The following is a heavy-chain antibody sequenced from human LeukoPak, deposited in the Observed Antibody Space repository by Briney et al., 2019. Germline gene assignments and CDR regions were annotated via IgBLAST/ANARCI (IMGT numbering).Heavy chain of an antibody. CDR2: ISSSSSYI. CDR1: GFTFSTYN. D-gene: IGHD4-17*01. Sequence: GGSLRLSCAASGFTFSTYNMNWVRQAPGKGLEWVSSISSSSSYIFYADSVKGRFTISRDNAKNSLYLQMNSLRAEDTAVYYCAKGDYGAYVAWFDPWGQGTLVTVSS. V-gene: IGHV3-21*01. CDR3: AKGDYGAYVAWFDP. J-gene: IGHJ5*02.